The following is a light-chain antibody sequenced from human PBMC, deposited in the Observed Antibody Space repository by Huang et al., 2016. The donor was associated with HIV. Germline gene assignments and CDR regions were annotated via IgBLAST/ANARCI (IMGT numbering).Light chain of an antibody. J-gene: IGKJ5*01. Sequence: IQVTQSPSYLSVFIGDRVIITCQAPRDTSLQWYQQKPGRPPKLLIYDASVLGTGVPSRFSGKKSRTYFNLIIDSLQPEDIATYFCQQFGFFGQGTRLEIK. CDR3: QQFGF. CDR2: DAS. CDR1: RDTS. V-gene: IGKV1-33*01.